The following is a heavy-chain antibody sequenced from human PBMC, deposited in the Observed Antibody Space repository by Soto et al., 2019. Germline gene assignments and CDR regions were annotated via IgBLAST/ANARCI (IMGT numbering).Heavy chain of an antibody. CDR2: INSDASTT. Sequence: EVQVVESGGGLVQPGGSLRLSCAASGFTFSSYWMHWVRQAPGKGLVWVSRINSDASTTTYADSVKGRFTISRDNAKNTLYLKMNRLGAEDTAVYYRARGKALRGSGDYDYWGQGTLVTVSS. CDR1: GFTFSSYW. J-gene: IGHJ4*02. D-gene: IGHD4-17*01. CDR3: ARGKALRGSGDYDY. V-gene: IGHV3-74*01.